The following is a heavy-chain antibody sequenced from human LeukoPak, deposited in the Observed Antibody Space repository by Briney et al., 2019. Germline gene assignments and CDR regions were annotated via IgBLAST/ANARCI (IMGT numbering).Heavy chain of an antibody. CDR2: IKEDGTEE. V-gene: IGHV3-7*01. CDR3: ARGDRRFEY. D-gene: IGHD2-21*01. J-gene: IGHJ4*02. Sequence: QPGGSLRLSCAASGFTFSTYWMTWVRQAPGKGLEWVANIKEDGTEEYYVDSVKGRFTISRDNAKNSLSLQMKSLRPEGTAVYYCARGDRRFEYWGQGTLVTVSS. CDR1: GFTFSTYW.